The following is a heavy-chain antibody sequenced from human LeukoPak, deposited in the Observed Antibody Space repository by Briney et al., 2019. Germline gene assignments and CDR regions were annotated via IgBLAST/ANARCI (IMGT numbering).Heavy chain of an antibody. V-gene: IGHV3-48*03. CDR1: GFTFSSYE. D-gene: IGHD3-3*01. CDR3: ARSVNFVFFWFDP. J-gene: IGHJ5*02. CDR2: ISSSGSTI. Sequence: SGGSLRLSCAASGFTFSSYEMNWVRQAPGKGLEWVSYISSSGSTIYYADSVKGRFTISRDNAKNSLYLQMNSLRAEDTAVYYCARSVNFVFFWFDPWGQGTLVTVSS.